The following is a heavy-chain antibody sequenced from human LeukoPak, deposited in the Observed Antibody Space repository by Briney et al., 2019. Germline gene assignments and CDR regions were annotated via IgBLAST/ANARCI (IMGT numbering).Heavy chain of an antibody. CDR1: GFSLSTSGMC. CDR3: ARMTGQAGTFDY. D-gene: IGHD3-10*01. CDR2: IDWDDDK. J-gene: IGHJ4*02. Sequence: SGPTLVNPTQTLTLTCTFSGFSLSTSGMCVSWIRRPPGKALEWLALIDWDDDKYYSTSLKTRLTISKDTSKNQVVLTVTNMDPVDTATYYCARMTGQAGTFDYWGQGTLVTVSS. V-gene: IGHV2-70*01.